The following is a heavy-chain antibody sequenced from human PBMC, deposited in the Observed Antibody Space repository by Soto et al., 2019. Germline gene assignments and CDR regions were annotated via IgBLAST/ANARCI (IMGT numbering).Heavy chain of an antibody. V-gene: IGHV5-51*01. CDR2: IYPGDSDT. CDR1: GYGFTSYW. J-gene: IGHJ6*02. CDR3: ARHRYCSGGSCYYKNYYYGMDV. Sequence: GESLKISCKGSGYGFTSYWIGWVRQMPGKGLEWMGIIYPGDSDTRYSPSFQGQVTISADKSISTAYLQWSSLKASDTAMYYCARHRYCSGGSCYYKNYYYGMDVWGQGTTVTVSS. D-gene: IGHD2-15*01.